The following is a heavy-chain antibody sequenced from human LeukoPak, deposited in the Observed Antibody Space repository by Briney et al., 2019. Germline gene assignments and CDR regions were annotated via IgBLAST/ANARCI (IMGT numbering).Heavy chain of an antibody. J-gene: IGHJ4*02. CDR3: ARHDYYGSGIEINFDY. Sequence: SETLSLTCAVYGGSFSGYYWSWIRQPPGKGLEWIGEINHSGSTNYNPSLKSRVTLSVDTSKNQFSLKLSSVTAADTAVYYCARHDYYGSGIEINFDYWGQGTLVTVSS. V-gene: IGHV4-34*01. D-gene: IGHD3-10*01. CDR1: GGSFSGYY. CDR2: INHSGST.